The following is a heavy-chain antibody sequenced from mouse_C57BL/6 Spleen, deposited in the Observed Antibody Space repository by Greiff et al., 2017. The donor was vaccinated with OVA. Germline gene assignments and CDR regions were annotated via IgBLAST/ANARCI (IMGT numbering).Heavy chain of an antibody. D-gene: IGHD2-1*01. V-gene: IGHV1-69*01. CDR1: GYTFTSYW. CDR2: IDPSDSYT. J-gene: IGHJ1*03. CDR3: ARNGNYPWSFDV. Sequence: QVQLQQPGAELVMPGASVKLSCKASGYTFTSYWMHWVKQRPGPGLEWIGEIDPSDSYTNYNQKFKGKSTLTVDKSSSTAYMQLSSLTSEDSAVYYCARNGNYPWSFDVWGTGTTVTVSS.